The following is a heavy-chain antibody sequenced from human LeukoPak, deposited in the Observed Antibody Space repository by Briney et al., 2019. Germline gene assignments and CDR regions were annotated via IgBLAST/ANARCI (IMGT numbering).Heavy chain of an antibody. V-gene: IGHV4-34*01. Sequence: SETLSLTCAVYGGSFSGYYWSWIRQPPGKGLEWIGEINHSGSTNYNPSLKSRVTISVDTSKNQFSLKLSSVTAADTAVYYCARVRATGAFDLWGQGTMVTVSS. D-gene: IGHD5-12*01. CDR1: GGSFSGYY. CDR3: ARVRATGAFDL. J-gene: IGHJ3*01. CDR2: INHSGST.